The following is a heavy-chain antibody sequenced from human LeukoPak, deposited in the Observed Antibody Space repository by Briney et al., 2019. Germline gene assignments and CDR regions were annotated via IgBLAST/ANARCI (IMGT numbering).Heavy chain of an antibody. CDR1: GGSFSGYY. J-gene: IGHJ4*02. V-gene: IGHV4-34*01. Sequence: SETLSLTCAVYGGSFSGYYWSWIRQPPGKGLEWIGEINHSGSTNYNPSLKSRVTISVDTSKNQFSLKLSSVTAADTAVYYCARDVDTAPDYWGQGTLVTVPS. CDR2: INHSGST. CDR3: ARDVDTAPDY. D-gene: IGHD5-18*01.